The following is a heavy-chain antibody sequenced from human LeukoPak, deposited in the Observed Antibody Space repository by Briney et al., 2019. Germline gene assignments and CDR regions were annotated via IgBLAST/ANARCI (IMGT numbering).Heavy chain of an antibody. CDR1: GGSFSGYY. CDR3: ARPAKYYYDSGGRRYFDL. V-gene: IGHV4-34*01. D-gene: IGHD3-22*01. J-gene: IGHJ2*01. CDR2: INHSGST. Sequence: PSETLSLTCAVYGGSFSGYYWSWIRQPPGKGLEWIGEINHSGSTNYNPSLKSRVTISVDTSKNQFSLKLSSVTAADTAVYYCARPAKYYYDSGGRRYFDLWGRGTLVTVSS.